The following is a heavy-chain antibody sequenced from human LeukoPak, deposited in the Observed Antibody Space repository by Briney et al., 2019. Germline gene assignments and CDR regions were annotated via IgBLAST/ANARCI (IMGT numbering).Heavy chain of an antibody. J-gene: IGHJ4*02. CDR2: IWYDGSNK. Sequence: GGSLRLSCAASGFTFSSYGMHWVRQAPGKGLEWVAVIWYDGSNKYYAASVKGRFAISRDNCKNTLYLQMNSLRAEDTAVYYCAKSSHLGVTVTADYWGQGTLVTVSS. CDR3: AKSSHLGVTVTADY. D-gene: IGHD4-17*01. V-gene: IGHV3-33*06. CDR1: GFTFSSYG.